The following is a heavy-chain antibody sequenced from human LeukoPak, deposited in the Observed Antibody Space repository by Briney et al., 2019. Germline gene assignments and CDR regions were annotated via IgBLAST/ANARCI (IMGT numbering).Heavy chain of an antibody. J-gene: IGHJ4*02. CDR1: GFTFSSYG. CDR2: ISSNGDST. CDR3: VRGTGY. V-gene: IGHV3-64D*06. Sequence: GGSLRLSCAASGFTFSSYGMHWVRQAPGKGLEYVSAISSNGDSTYYADSVKGRFTISGDNSKNTLYLLSSLRADDTAVYYCVRGTGYWGQGTLVTVSS.